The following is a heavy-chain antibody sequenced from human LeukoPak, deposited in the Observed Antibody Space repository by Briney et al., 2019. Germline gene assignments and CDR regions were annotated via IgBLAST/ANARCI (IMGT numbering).Heavy chain of an antibody. V-gene: IGHV3-74*01. CDR1: GFTFSSYW. J-gene: IGHJ4*02. D-gene: IGHD3-10*01. CDR2: INSDGSDT. CDR3: ARPTTNSYASGSLRY. Sequence: PGGSLRLSCAASGFTFSSYWMHWVRQAPGKGLVWVSRINSDGSDTTYADSVKGRFTISRDNAKNTLYLQMNSLRAEDTAVYYCARPTTNSYASGSLRYWGQGTLVTVSS.